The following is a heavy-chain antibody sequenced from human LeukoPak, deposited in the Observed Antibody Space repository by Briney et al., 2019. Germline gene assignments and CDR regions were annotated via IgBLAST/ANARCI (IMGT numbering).Heavy chain of an antibody. J-gene: IGHJ4*02. D-gene: IGHD3-9*01. Sequence: ASVKVSCKASGYTFTSYGISWVRQAPGQGLEWMGWISAYNGNTNYAQKLRGRVTMTTDTSTSTAYMELRSLRSDDTAVYYCARVQYDIMTGYRFSSGIDVFDYWGQGTLVTVSS. CDR2: ISAYNGNT. CDR1: GYTFTSYG. CDR3: ARVQYDIMTGYRFSSGIDVFDY. V-gene: IGHV1-18*01.